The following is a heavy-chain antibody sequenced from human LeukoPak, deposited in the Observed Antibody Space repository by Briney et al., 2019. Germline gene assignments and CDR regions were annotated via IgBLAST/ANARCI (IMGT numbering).Heavy chain of an antibody. Sequence: ESGPTLVNLTQTLTLTCTFSGFSFNTVGMGVGWIRQPPGKALEWLALIYWDDDKRYIPSLRSRLTITKDTSKNQVVLSMTNMDPADTATYFCAHTSRSYQNLFDFWGQGTLVTVSS. CDR1: GFSFNTVGMG. V-gene: IGHV2-5*02. J-gene: IGHJ4*02. CDR2: IYWDDDK. CDR3: AHTSRSYQNLFDF. D-gene: IGHD3-10*01.